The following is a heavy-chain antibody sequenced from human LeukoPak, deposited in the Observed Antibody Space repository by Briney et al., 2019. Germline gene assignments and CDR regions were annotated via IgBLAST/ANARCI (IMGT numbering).Heavy chain of an antibody. V-gene: IGHV4-38-2*02. CDR2: IYHSGNT. J-gene: IGHJ4*02. Sequence: SETLSLTCTVSGYSISTSYYWGWIRQPPGKGLEWIGSIYHSGNTYYNPSLKSRVTISVDTSKNQFSLKLSSVTAADTAVYYRARESVTLLWFGGTSGFFDYWGQGTLVTVSS. D-gene: IGHD3-10*01. CDR1: GYSISTSYY. CDR3: ARESVTLLWFGGTSGFFDY.